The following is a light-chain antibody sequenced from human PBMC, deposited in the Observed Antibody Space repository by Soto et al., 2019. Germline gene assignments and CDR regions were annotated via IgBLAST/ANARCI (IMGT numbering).Light chain of an antibody. Sequence: EIVLTQSPATLSLSPGERATLSCRASQSVTSNLAWYQQKPGQAPRLLIYDASNRATGIPARFSGSGSGTDFTLTICSLEPADFGVYYCQQRSNWPLTFGGGTKVEIK. CDR1: QSVTSN. J-gene: IGKJ4*01. V-gene: IGKV3-11*01. CDR2: DAS. CDR3: QQRSNWPLT.